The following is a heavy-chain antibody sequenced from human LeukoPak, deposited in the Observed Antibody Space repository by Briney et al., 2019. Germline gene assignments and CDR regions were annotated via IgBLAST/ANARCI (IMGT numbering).Heavy chain of an antibody. J-gene: IGHJ4*02. CDR1: GFTVSSNY. V-gene: IGHV3-66*01. CDR3: ARCTVTMVDY. Sequence: PGGSLRLSCAASGFTVSSNYMSWVRQAPGRGLEWGSVIYSGGSTYSPDSVKGRFTISRDNSKNTLFPQMTSLRAGDTAVYYCARCTVTMVDYWGQGTLVTVSS. CDR2: IYSGGST. D-gene: IGHD3-10*01.